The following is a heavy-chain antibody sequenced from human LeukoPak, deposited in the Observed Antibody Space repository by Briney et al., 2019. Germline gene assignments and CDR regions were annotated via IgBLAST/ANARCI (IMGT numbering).Heavy chain of an antibody. Sequence: ASVKVSCKAYGYTFTGYYIHWVRQAPGQGLEWMGMLNPNSGDANYAQKFQGRVTMTRDTSISTAYMELSRLRSDDPAVYYCAGAGFYYYGLDVWGQGTTVTVSS. CDR1: GYTFTGYY. V-gene: IGHV1-2*02. CDR3: AGAGFYYYGLDV. J-gene: IGHJ6*02. CDR2: LNPNSGDA.